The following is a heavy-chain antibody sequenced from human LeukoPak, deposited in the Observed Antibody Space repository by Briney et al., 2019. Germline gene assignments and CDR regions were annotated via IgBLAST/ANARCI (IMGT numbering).Heavy chain of an antibody. CDR3: VREYCSGGSCSDAFDI. V-gene: IGHV3-48*03. Sequence: GGSLRLSCAASGFTFSSYEMNWVRQAPGKGLEWVSYISSSGSTIYYADSVKGRFTISRDNAKNSLYLQMNSLRAEDTAVYYCVREYCSGGSCSDAFDIWGQGTMVTVSS. CDR2: ISSSGSTI. CDR1: GFTFSSYE. J-gene: IGHJ3*02. D-gene: IGHD2-15*01.